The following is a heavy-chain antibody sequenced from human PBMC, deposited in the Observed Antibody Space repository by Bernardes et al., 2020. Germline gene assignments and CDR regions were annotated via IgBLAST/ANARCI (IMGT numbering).Heavy chain of an antibody. D-gene: IGHD4-4*01. CDR2: IQYSGTNK. CDR3: ARDRADQYFDS. Sequence: AWPLFLSCAASGVTISNHGFHWARQTPGKGLEWVAFIQYSGTNKYYADSVRGRFAVSRDNSKDTMYLEMNSLRADDTAVYYCARDRADQYFDSWGQGTLVTVSS. J-gene: IGHJ4*02. CDR1: GVTISNHG. V-gene: IGHV3-30*03.